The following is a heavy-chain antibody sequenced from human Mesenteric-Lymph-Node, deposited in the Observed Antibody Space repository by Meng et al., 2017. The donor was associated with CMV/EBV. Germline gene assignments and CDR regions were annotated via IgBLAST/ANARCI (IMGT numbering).Heavy chain of an antibody. CDR2: IYSAGST. CDR1: GFTFSSYS. V-gene: IGHV3-53*03. Sequence: GESLKISCAASGFTFSSYSMNWVRQPPGKGLEWVSVIYSAGSTYYADSVKGRFTISRDTSKNTLYLQMNGLSAEDSAIYYCARAPSSGWYYFDSWGQGTLVTVSS. D-gene: IGHD6-19*01. CDR3: ARAPSSGWYYFDS. J-gene: IGHJ4*02.